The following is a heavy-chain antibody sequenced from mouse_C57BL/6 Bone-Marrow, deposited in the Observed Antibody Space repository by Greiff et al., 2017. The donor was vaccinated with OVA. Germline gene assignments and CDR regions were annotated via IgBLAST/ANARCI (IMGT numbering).Heavy chain of an antibody. CDR3: ARRVYYCSSYEYFDY. D-gene: IGHD1-1*01. CDR1: GYTFTSYW. CDR2: LHPNSGST. J-gene: IGHJ2*01. V-gene: IGHV1-64*01. Sequence: VKLQQPGAELVKPGASVKLSCKASGYTFTSYWMHWVKQRPGQGLEWIGMLHPNSGSTNYNEKFKSKATLTVAKSSSTAYMQLSSLTSEDSAVYYGARRVYYCSSYEYFDYWGQGTTLTVSS.